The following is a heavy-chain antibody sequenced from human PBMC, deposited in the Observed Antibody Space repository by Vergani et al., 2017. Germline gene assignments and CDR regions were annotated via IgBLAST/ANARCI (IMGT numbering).Heavy chain of an antibody. CDR2: IYVSGIT. V-gene: IGHV4-61*02. CDR3: ARDNKQLRPRAFDL. D-gene: IGHD4-23*01. Sequence: QVQLQESGPGLVKPSQTLSLTCTVSGASINNDFYYWHWIRQPAGKGLEWIGRIYVSGITDYNSSLQSRVSMSVDTSKNQFSLTLTSVPAADTAVYYCARDNKQLRPRAFDLWDQGTMVTVSS. J-gene: IGHJ3*01. CDR1: GASINNDFYY.